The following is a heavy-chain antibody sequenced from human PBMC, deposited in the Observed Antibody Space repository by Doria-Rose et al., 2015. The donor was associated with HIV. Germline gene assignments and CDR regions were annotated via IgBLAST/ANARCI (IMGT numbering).Heavy chain of an antibody. D-gene: IGHD1-1*01. CDR3: ARENEGYYYYGMDV. CDR2: SGSGGSA. CDR1: GFTFSIYG. Sequence: VQSGGSLRLSCTASGFTFSIYGMSWVRQAPGKGLEWVSLSGSGGSAHYADSVQGRFTISRDNSKDTLYLQMNSLRADDTAVYYCARENEGYYYYGMDVWGQGTSVTVSS. J-gene: IGHJ6*02. V-gene: IGHV3-23*01.